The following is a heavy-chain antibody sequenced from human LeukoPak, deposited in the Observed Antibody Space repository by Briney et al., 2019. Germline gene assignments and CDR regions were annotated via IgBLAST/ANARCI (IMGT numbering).Heavy chain of an antibody. D-gene: IGHD6-13*01. Sequence: GGSLRLSCATSGFTFDDYAMHWVREPPGKGLEWVSGISWNSGSIGYADSVKGRFTISRDNAKNSLYLQMNSLRAEDMALYYCAKFAAGNPFDYWGQGTLVTVSS. J-gene: IGHJ4*02. V-gene: IGHV3-9*03. CDR2: ISWNSGSI. CDR3: AKFAAGNPFDY. CDR1: GFTFDDYA.